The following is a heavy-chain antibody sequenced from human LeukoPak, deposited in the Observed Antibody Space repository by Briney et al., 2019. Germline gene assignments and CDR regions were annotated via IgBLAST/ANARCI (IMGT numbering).Heavy chain of an antibody. V-gene: IGHV4-59*01. CDR2: VVYNGAI. D-gene: IGHD2-21*01. CDR1: GASISGAH. CDR3: ARGYSGAFDY. Sequence: SETLSLTCAVSGASISGAHWNWIRPFLGKGREWSGNVVYNGAIKQNTSLQWRVTISLHASNNEFSLTWTCVTAAHTPLCFCARGYSGAFDYWGQGRLVTVSS. J-gene: IGHJ4*02.